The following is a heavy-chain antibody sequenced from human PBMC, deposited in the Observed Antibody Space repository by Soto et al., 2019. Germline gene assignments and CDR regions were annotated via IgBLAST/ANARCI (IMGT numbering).Heavy chain of an antibody. CDR2: IYSADSI. V-gene: IGHV3-53*01. CDR3: ARGEAGSYY. CDR1: GFSVRSNY. Sequence: GGSLRLSCAASGFSVRSNYMNWVRRPPGKGLEWVSVIYSADSIYYADSVNGRFTITRDNSKNTLYLQMNVLGAEDTAVYYCARGEAGSYYWGRGTLVTVSS. J-gene: IGHJ2*01. D-gene: IGHD1-26*01.